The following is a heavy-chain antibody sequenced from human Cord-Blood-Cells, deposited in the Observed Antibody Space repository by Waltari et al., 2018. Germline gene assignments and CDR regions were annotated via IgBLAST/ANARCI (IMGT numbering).Heavy chain of an antibody. J-gene: IGHJ1*01. CDR2: MNPNSGNT. D-gene: IGHD6-13*01. Sequence: QVQLVQSGAEVKKPGASVKVSCKASGYTFTSYDITWVRQATGQGLEWMGWMNPNSGNTGYAQKFQGRVTMTRNTSISTAYMELSSLRSEDTAVYYCARGVRGSYSSSFRYQHWGQGTLVTVSS. V-gene: IGHV1-8*01. CDR3: ARGVRGSYSSSFRYQH. CDR1: GYTFTSYD.